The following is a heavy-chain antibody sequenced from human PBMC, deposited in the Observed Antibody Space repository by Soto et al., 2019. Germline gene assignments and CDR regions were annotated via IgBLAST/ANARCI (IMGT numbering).Heavy chain of an antibody. CDR2: ISTTSRTI. D-gene: IGHD5-18*01. V-gene: IGHV3-48*02. CDR1: GFSFTSYS. J-gene: IGHJ3*02. Sequence: GGSLRLSCAASGFSFTSYSMNWVRQAPGKGLEWIAFISTTSRTIYYADSVKGRFAISRDNGKPSLYLQMNSLRDEDTAVYYCSRAQYSYDALDISGLGTTVTVSS. CDR3: SRAQYSYDALDI.